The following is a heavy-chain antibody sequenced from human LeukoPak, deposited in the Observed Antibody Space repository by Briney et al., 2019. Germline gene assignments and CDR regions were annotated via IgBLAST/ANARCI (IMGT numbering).Heavy chain of an antibody. D-gene: IGHD3-9*01. Sequence: GGSLRLSCAASGFTFNNYVLYWVRQAPGKGLEWVAVISFDGSNKYHADSVKGRFTISRDNSKNTLYLQMNSLRPEDTAVYYCARGVDILTGYVDYWGQGTLVTVSS. CDR1: GFTFNNYV. CDR2: ISFDGSNK. J-gene: IGHJ4*02. V-gene: IGHV3-30*04. CDR3: ARGVDILTGYVDY.